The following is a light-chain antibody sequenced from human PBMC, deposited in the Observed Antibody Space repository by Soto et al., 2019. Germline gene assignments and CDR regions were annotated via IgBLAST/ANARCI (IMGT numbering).Light chain of an antibody. CDR1: SSNIGAGYD. J-gene: IGLJ2*01. CDR3: QSYDSSLSGYVV. CDR2: GNN. Sequence: QSVLTQPPSVSGAPGQRVTISCTGSSSNIGAGYDVHWYQQLLGTAPKLLIYGNNNRPSGVPDRFSGSKSATSASLAITGLQAEDEADYYCQSYDSSLSGYVVFGGGTKLTVL. V-gene: IGLV1-40*01.